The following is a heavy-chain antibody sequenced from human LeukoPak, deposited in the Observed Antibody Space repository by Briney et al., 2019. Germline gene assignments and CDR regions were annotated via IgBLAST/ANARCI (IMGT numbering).Heavy chain of an antibody. V-gene: IGHV4-34*01. CDR1: GGSFSGYY. Sequence: SETLSLTCAVYGGSFSGYYWSWIRQPPGKGLEWIGEINHSGSTNYNPSLKSRVTISVDTSKNQFSLTLSSVTAADTAIYYCARHATVGKAITLVRGVKRGGFDPWGKGTRVTVSS. D-gene: IGHD3-10*01. CDR2: INHSGST. CDR3: ARHATVGKAITLVRGVKRGGFDP. J-gene: IGHJ5*02.